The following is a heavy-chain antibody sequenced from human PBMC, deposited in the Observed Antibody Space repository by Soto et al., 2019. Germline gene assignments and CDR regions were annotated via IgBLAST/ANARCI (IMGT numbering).Heavy chain of an antibody. V-gene: IGHV3-21*01. CDR3: ARDCSGGSCYYMDV. CDR1: GFTFSSYS. CDR2: ISSSSSYI. D-gene: IGHD2-15*01. Sequence: EVQLVESGGGLVKPGGSLRLSCAASGFTFSSYSMNWVRQAPGKGLEWVSSISSSSSYIYYADSVKGRFTISRDNAKNSLYLQMNGLSGEVTAVYYCARDCSGGSCYYMDVWGKGTTVTVSS. J-gene: IGHJ6*03.